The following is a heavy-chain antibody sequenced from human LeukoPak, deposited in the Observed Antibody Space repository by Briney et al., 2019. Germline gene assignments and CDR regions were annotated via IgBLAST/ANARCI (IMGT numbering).Heavy chain of an antibody. CDR1: GGSISSYY. CDR3: ARDGAISPYSSSWYWFDP. J-gene: IGHJ5*02. V-gene: IGHV4-59*12. Sequence: SETLSLTCTVSGGSISSYYSSWIRQPPGKGLEWIGYIYYSGSTNYNPSLKSRVTISVDTSKNQFSLKLSSVTAADTAVYYCARDGAISPYSSSWYWFDPWGQGTLVTVSS. CDR2: IYYSGST. D-gene: IGHD6-13*01.